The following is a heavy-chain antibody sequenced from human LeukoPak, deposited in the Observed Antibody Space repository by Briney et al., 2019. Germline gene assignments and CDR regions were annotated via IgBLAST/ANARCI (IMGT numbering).Heavy chain of an antibody. J-gene: IGHJ4*01. D-gene: IGHD5-12*01. CDR3: ARDHRYAFDN. Sequence: GGSLRLSCAASGFTFSNFWMHWVRQVPGKGLVWVSGINHDGIGTYYADSVKGRFTISRDKARNSLYLQMNSLRVEDTAMYYCARDHRYAFDNWGHGTLVTVSS. CDR2: INHDGIGT. V-gene: IGHV3-74*01. CDR1: GFTFSNFW.